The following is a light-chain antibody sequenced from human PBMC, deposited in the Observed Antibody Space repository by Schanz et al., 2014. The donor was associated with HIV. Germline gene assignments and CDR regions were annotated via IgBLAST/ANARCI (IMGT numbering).Light chain of an antibody. Sequence: QTVVTQEPSVSVSPGGTVTLTCGLSSGSVSTSFYPTWYRQTPGQPPRPLIYNTDTRSSGVPDRFSGSILGNKAALTITGAQADDESEYYCVLYMGGDIYWVFGGGTKLTVL. CDR2: NTD. V-gene: IGLV8-61*01. CDR1: SGSVSTSFY. CDR3: VLYMGGDIYWV. J-gene: IGLJ3*02.